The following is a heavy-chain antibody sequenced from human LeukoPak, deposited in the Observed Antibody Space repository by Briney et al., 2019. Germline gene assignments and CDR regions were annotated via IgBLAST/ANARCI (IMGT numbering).Heavy chain of an antibody. CDR1: GGSISSYY. V-gene: IGHV4-59*01. CDR3: ARAGYCSSTSCYFDY. D-gene: IGHD2-2*01. CDR2: IYYSGST. J-gene: IGHJ4*02. Sequence: TSETLSLTCTVSGGSISSYYWSWIRQPPGKGLEWIGYIYYSGSTNYNPSLKSRVTISVDTSKNQFSVKLRSVTAADTAVYYCARAGYCSSTSCYFDYWGQGTLVTVST.